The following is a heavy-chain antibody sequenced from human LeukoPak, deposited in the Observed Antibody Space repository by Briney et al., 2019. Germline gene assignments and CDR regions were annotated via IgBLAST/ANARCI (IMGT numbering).Heavy chain of an antibody. CDR3: ARYYYDSSGYPDAFDI. D-gene: IGHD3-22*01. J-gene: IGHJ3*02. CDR2: ISSSGSTI. Sequence: GGSLRLSCAASGFTFSSYEMNWVRQAPGKGLEWVSYISSSGSTIYYADSVKGRFTISRDNAKNSLYLQMNSLRAEDTAVYYCARYYYDSSGYPDAFDIWGQGTMVTVSS. CDR1: GFTFSSYE. V-gene: IGHV3-48*03.